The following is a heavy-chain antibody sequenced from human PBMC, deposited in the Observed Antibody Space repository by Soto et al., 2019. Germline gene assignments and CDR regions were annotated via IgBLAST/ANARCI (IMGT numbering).Heavy chain of an antibody. J-gene: IGHJ4*02. CDR3: ARVYYDSSGYYSTSPPFDY. V-gene: IGHV3-7*05. Sequence: GGSLRLSCAASGFTLSSYWMSWALQAPGKGLEWVANIKQDGSEKYYVDSVKGRFTISRDNAKNSLYLQMNSLRAEDTAVYYCARVYYDSSGYYSTSPPFDYWGQGTLVTVSS. CDR1: GFTLSSYW. CDR2: IKQDGSEK. D-gene: IGHD3-22*01.